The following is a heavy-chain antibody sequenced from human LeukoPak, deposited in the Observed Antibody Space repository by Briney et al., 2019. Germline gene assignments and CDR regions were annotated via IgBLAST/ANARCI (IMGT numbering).Heavy chain of an antibody. CDR3: AKDGPLLWFGPTDA. CDR1: GFTFSTYG. Sequence: PGGSLRLSCVASGFTFSTYGMRWVRQAPGKGLEWVEAVSSTGSGTYFPESLKGRFLISRDNSQNTVFLQMNSLRPEDTAFYFCAKDGPLLWFGPTDAWGQGILVTVSS. CDR2: VSSTGSGT. V-gene: IGHV3-23*01. J-gene: IGHJ5*02. D-gene: IGHD3-10*01.